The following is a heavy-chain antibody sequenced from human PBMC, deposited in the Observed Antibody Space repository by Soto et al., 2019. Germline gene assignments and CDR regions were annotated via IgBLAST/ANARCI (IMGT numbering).Heavy chain of an antibody. V-gene: IGHV3-7*03. D-gene: IGHD5-12*01. CDR3: ARGISEAVAPIMGCYFDY. CDR1: GFPFSTYW. Sequence: EVQLVESGGDLVQPGGSLRLSCVASGFPFSTYWMTWVRQAPGKGLEWVASIKQDGSQEFYVDSVRGRFTISRDNAKNSVYLQMISRRVEDTAVYYCARGISEAVAPIMGCYFDYWGQGTLVTVSS. J-gene: IGHJ4*02. CDR2: IKQDGSQE.